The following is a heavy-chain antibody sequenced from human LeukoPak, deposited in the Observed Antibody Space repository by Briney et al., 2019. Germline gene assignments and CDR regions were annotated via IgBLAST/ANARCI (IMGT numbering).Heavy chain of an antibody. CDR1: GFTFSGYD. CDR3: AKDIAAAGGPCAY. CDR2: IRSDGSDK. D-gene: IGHD6-13*01. V-gene: IGHV3-30*02. Sequence: PGGSLRLSCAASGFTFSGYDMHWVRQAPGKGLEWVALIRSDGSDKYYADSMKGRFTISRDNSKNTLFLQMNSLRAEDTAVYYCAKDIAAAGGPCAYWGRGTLVTVSS. J-gene: IGHJ4*02.